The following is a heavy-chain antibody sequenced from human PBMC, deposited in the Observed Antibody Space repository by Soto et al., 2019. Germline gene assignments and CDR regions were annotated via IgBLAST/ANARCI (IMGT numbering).Heavy chain of an antibody. J-gene: IGHJ6*02. CDR1: GYTFRTYG. D-gene: IGHD1-1*01. CDR2: LNGGTGQT. Sequence: QVQVVQSGAEVKKPGASVKVSCKASGYTFRTYGMHWVRQAPGQSLEWMGWLNGGTGQTRYSQRFQDRLIITRDTSASTGYMELSSLRSEDTAVYYCARGKGMEENYFYYGLDIWDQGTTVTVSS. CDR3: ARGKGMEENYFYYGLDI. V-gene: IGHV1-3*01.